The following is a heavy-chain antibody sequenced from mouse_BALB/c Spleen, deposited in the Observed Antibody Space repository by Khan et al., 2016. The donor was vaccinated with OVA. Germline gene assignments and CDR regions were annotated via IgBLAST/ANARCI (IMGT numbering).Heavy chain of an antibody. CDR3: ARPYYGSAWFAY. Sequence: QIQLVQSGPGLVAPSQSLSIICTVSGFSLTSYGVHWVRQPPGKGLEWLGVMWVGGSTNYNSALMSRLSISIDNSKSQVFLKMNSLQTDDTAMYYCARPYYGSAWFAYWGQGTLGTVSA. D-gene: IGHD1-1*01. CDR2: MWVGGST. V-gene: IGHV2-9*02. CDR1: GFSLTSYG. J-gene: IGHJ3*01.